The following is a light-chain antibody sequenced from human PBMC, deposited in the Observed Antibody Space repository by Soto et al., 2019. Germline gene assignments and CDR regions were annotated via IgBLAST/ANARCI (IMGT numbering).Light chain of an antibody. CDR3: QQYNNWPPWT. Sequence: IMIKQSPSTLSVSPGARATLSCRTRQSVRTNLAWYQQKPGQAPRLLIYSASTRATSFPDRFSGSGSGTQFTLTINSLQSEDFAVYYCQQYNNWPPWTFGQGTKVDI. CDR2: SAS. J-gene: IGKJ1*01. V-gene: IGKV3-15*01. CDR1: QSVRTN.